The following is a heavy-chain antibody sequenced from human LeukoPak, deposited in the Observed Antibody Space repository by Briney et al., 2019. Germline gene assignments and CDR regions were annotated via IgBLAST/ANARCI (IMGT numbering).Heavy chain of an antibody. Sequence: PSETLSLTCTVSGGSISSGGYYWSWIRQHPGKGLEWIGYIYYSGSTYYDPSLKSRVTILVDTSKNQFSLKLSSVTAADTAVYYCARDSGETYFRYWGQGTLVTVSS. CDR1: GGSISSGGYY. J-gene: IGHJ4*02. CDR3: ARDSGETYFRY. CDR2: IYYSGST. V-gene: IGHV4-31*03. D-gene: IGHD3-10*02.